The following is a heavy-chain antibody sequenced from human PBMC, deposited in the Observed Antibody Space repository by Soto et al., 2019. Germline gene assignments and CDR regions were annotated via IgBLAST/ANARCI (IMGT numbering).Heavy chain of an antibody. D-gene: IGHD2-15*01. CDR1: GYTFTSYG. Sequence: ASVKVSCKASGYTFTSYGISWVRQAPGQGLEWMGWISAYNGNTNYAQKLQGRVTMTTDTSTSTAYMELRSLRSDDTAVYYCASGRKDCSGGSCYFDYWGQGTLVTVSS. CDR3: ASGRKDCSGGSCYFDY. V-gene: IGHV1-18*01. CDR2: ISAYNGNT. J-gene: IGHJ4*02.